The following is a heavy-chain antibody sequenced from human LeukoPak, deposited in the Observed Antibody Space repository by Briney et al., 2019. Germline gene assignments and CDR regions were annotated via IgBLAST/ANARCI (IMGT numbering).Heavy chain of an antibody. J-gene: IGHJ4*02. D-gene: IGHD6-13*01. Sequence: SETLSLTCTVSGGSISSSIYYWGWNRQPPGKGLEWIGSIYYSGSTYYNPSLKSRVTISVDTSKNQFSLKLSSVTAADTAIYYCAKGGSSWARFDDWGQGTLVTVSS. V-gene: IGHV4-39*07. CDR3: AKGGSSWARFDD. CDR2: IYYSGST. CDR1: GGSISSSIYY.